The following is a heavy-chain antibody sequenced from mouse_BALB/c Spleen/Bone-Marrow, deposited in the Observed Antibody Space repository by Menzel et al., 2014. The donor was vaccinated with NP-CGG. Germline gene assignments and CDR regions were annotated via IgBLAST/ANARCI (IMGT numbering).Heavy chain of an antibody. D-gene: IGHD1-1*01. CDR1: GYTFTSYW. CDR2: IDPSNSET. Sequence: QVQLQQPGPDLVRPGASMQMSCKASGYTFTSYWMHWVKQWPGQGLEWIGMIDPSNSETRLNQKFKDKATLNVDKSSNTAYMQLSSLTSEDSAVYYCARGELLRFFDYWGQGTTLTVSS. V-gene: IGHV1S127*01. CDR3: ARGELLRFFDY. J-gene: IGHJ2*01.